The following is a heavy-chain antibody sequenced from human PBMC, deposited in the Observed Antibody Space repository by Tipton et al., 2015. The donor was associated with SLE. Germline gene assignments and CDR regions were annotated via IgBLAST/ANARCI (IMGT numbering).Heavy chain of an antibody. Sequence: TLSLTCTVSGGSISGFYWSWIRQPPGKGLEWIAYIYYNGGTNYNPSLKSRVTISVDTSKNQFSLKLSSVTAADTAVYYCASYSGSYYDAFDIWGQGTMVTVSA. CDR2: IYYNGGT. D-gene: IGHD1-26*01. CDR1: GGSISGFY. V-gene: IGHV4-59*12. J-gene: IGHJ3*02. CDR3: ASYSGSYYDAFDI.